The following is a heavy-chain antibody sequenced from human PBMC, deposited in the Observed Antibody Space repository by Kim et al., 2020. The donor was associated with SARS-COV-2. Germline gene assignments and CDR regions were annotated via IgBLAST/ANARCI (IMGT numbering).Heavy chain of an antibody. V-gene: IGHV6-1*01. Sequence: SQTPSLTCAISGDSVSSNSAAWNWIRQSPSRGLEWLGRTYYRSKWYNDYAVTVKSRITINPDPSKNQFSLQLNSVTPEDTAVYYCAREKMSNYYDSSGYKWSNWFDPWGQGTLVTVSS. CDR2: TYYRSKWYN. CDR3: AREKMSNYYDSSGYKWSNWFDP. D-gene: IGHD3-22*01. J-gene: IGHJ5*02. CDR1: GDSVSSNSAA.